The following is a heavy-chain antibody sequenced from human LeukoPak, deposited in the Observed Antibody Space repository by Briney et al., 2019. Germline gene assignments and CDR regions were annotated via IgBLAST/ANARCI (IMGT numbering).Heavy chain of an antibody. V-gene: IGHV3-7*01. CDR3: ARGPGDFDASDI. CDR1: GFTFRNYW. CDR2: IKQDGSDR. J-gene: IGHJ3*02. D-gene: IGHD1-14*01. Sequence: PGGSLRLSCAASGFTFRNYWMSWVRQAPGTGLEWVANIKQDGSDRNYVTSVRGRFTISRDNAESSLYLQMNSLRAEDTALYYCARGPGDFDASDIWGQGTMVTVSS.